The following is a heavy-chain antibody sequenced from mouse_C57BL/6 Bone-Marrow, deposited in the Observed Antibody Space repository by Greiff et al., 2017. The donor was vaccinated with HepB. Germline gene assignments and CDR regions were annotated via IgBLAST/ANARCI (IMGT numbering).Heavy chain of an antibody. CDR2: IYPRSGNT. CDR3: ARERITTVGYWYFDV. D-gene: IGHD1-1*01. V-gene: IGHV1-81*01. CDR1: GYTFTSYG. J-gene: IGHJ1*03. Sequence: VMLVESGAELARPGASVKLSCKASGYTFTSYGISWVKQRTGQGLEWIGEIYPRSGNTYYNEKFKGKATLTADKSSSTAYMELRSLTSEDSAVYFCARERITTVGYWYFDVWGTGTTVTVSS.